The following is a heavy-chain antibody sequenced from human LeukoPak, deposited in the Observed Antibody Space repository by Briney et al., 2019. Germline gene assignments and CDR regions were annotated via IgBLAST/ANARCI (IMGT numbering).Heavy chain of an antibody. CDR3: AKMRVYTASGF. CDR2: IYYRGGT. J-gene: IGHJ4*02. V-gene: IGHV4-39*01. CDR1: GGSVSRTTYY. Sequence: SETLSLTCTLSGGSVSRTTYYWGWIRQPPGKGLGWIGSIYYRGGTYHSPSLKRRVTISVHTSKNQLFLKLSSVTAADTAVYFCAKMRVYTASGFWGQGTLVTV. D-gene: IGHD6-6*01.